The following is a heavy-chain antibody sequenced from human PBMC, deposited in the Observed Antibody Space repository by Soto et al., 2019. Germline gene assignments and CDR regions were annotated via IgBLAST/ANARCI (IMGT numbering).Heavy chain of an antibody. J-gene: IGHJ6*02. V-gene: IGHV3-30-3*01. D-gene: IGHD3-22*01. Sequence: QVHLVESGGGVVQPGGSLRLSCVASGFTFGTYGIHWVRQAPGKGLQWVALVSYEGANTYYAASVKVRFTISRDNSKTSLYLHSDSLRPEDTGVYYCARVPPGNNLYYFPGLDVWRQGTSITVSS. CDR2: VSYEGANT. CDR3: ARVPPGNNLYYFPGLDV. CDR1: GFTFGTYG.